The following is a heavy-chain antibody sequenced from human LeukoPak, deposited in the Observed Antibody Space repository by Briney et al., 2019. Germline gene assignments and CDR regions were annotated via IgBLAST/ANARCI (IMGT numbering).Heavy chain of an antibody. Sequence: SETLSLTCTVSGGSISSSSYYWGWIRQPPGKGLEWIGSIYYSGSTYYNPSLKSRVTISADTSKKQFSLKLTSVTAADTAVYYCARRRYSSSYLGGWGQGTLVTVSS. CDR3: ARRRYSSSYLGG. CDR1: GGSISSSSYY. J-gene: IGHJ4*02. D-gene: IGHD6-13*01. V-gene: IGHV4-39*07. CDR2: IYYSGST.